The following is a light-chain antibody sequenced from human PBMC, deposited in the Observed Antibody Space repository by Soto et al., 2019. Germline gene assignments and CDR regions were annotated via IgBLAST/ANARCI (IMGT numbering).Light chain of an antibody. CDR2: GTS. CDR3: QQYDNWPPAWT. CDR1: QSVRSA. V-gene: IGKV3-15*01. Sequence: EIVMTQSPATLSVSPGETATLSCRASQSVRSALAWYQQKPGQAPRLLIYGTSNRANGVPARFSGSGSGTEFTLTISSLQSEDFAVYYCQQYDNWPPAWTFGQGTKVDIK. J-gene: IGKJ1*01.